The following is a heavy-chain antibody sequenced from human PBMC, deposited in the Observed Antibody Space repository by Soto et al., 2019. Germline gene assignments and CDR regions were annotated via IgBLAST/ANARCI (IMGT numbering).Heavy chain of an antibody. V-gene: IGHV1-3*01. CDR1: GYTFISYP. CDR3: AKSGRLDS. CDR2: INPANGDT. J-gene: IGHJ4*02. D-gene: IGHD1-26*01. Sequence: VQLVQSGAEVKKPGASVRISCKASGYTFISYPIHWVRQAPGQSLECMGWINPANGDTRYSQKFQGRVTITRDTSATTAYMDLNSLIPDDTAIYYCAKSGRLDSWGQGTPITVSS.